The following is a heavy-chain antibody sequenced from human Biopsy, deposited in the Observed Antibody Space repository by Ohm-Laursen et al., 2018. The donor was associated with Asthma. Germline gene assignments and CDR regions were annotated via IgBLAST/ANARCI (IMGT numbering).Heavy chain of an antibody. CDR2: IKHDGSEK. V-gene: IGHV3-7*01. D-gene: IGHD3-3*01. Sequence: SLRLSCAASGFTFSSYSMNWVRQAPGKGLGWVANIKHDGSEKNHVDSLKGRFTISRDNAKNLLFLQMNSLRAEDTAVYYCARTFHFWSPYHAEHYQLWGQGTLVTVSS. J-gene: IGHJ1*01. CDR3: ARTFHFWSPYHAEHYQL. CDR1: GFTFSSYS.